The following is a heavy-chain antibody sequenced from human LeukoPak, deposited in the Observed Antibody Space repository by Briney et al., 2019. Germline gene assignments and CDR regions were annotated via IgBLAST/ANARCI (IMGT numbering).Heavy chain of an antibody. Sequence: PGGSLRLSCAASGFSLSLYWMHWVRQAPGQGLMWVSRINRDGSNTAYANSVKGRFTISRDNAKNTLFLHMTNLTADDTAVYFCSRAVGSSPYYWGQGALVTVST. J-gene: IGHJ4*02. CDR3: SRAVGSSPYY. CDR1: GFSLSLYW. V-gene: IGHV3-74*01. CDR2: INRDGSNT. D-gene: IGHD1-26*01.